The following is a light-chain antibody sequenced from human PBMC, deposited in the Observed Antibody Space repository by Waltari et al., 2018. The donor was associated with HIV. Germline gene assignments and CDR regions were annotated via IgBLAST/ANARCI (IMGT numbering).Light chain of an antibody. CDR2: EVS. CDR3: TSYTSSSPCV. CDR1: SSDVGGYNY. V-gene: IGLV2-14*01. Sequence: QSVLTQPASVSGSPGQSITISCTGTSSDVGGYNYVSWYQQHPDRAPKLMIYEVSNRPSGVSNRFSGSKSGNTASLTISGLQAEDEADYYCTSYTSSSPCVFGTGTKVTVL. J-gene: IGLJ1*01.